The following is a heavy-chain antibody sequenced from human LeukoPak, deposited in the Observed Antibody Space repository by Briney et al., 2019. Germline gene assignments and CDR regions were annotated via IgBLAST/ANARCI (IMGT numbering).Heavy chain of an antibody. CDR2: IGSSGDIT. Sequence: GGSLRLSCAASGFTFSSYAMSWVRQAPGMGLEWVSSIGSSGDITYYADSVKGRFTISRDNSKNTLYLQMNSLRAEDTAVYYCAKVGAAAYDFWSGYYKSWFDPWGQGTLVTVSS. V-gene: IGHV3-23*01. CDR3: AKVGAAAYDFWSGYYKSWFDP. CDR1: GFTFSSYA. D-gene: IGHD3-3*01. J-gene: IGHJ5*02.